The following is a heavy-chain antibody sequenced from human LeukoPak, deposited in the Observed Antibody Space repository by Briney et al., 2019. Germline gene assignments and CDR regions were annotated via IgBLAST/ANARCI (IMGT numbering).Heavy chain of an antibody. V-gene: IGHV4-39*01. CDR2: MYYSGNT. CDR3: ARHGYNSGCYGD. D-gene: IGHD6-19*01. CDR1: GGSISSSSYY. Sequence: SETLSLTCTVSGGSISSSSYYWGWIRQPPGKGLEWIGSMYYSGNTYYNPSLKSRVTISVDTSKSHFSLKLSSVTAADTAVYYCARHGYNSGCYGDWGKGTLVTVSS. J-gene: IGHJ4*02.